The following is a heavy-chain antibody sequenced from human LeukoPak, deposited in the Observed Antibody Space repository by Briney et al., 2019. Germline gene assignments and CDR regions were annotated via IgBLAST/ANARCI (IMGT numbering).Heavy chain of an antibody. D-gene: IGHD6-6*01. J-gene: IGHJ5*02. CDR2: ISYDGSNK. CDR3: AKDHGSSEGFYNWFDP. V-gene: IGHV3-30*04. Sequence: PGRSLRLSCAASGFTFSSYAMHWVRQAPGKGLEWVAVISYDGSNKYYADSVKGRFTISRDNSKNTLYLQMNSLRAEDTAVYYCAKDHGSSEGFYNWFDPWGQGTLVTVSS. CDR1: GFTFSSYA.